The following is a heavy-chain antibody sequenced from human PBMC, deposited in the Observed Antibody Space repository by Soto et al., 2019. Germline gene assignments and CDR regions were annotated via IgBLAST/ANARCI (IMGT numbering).Heavy chain of an antibody. D-gene: IGHD6-13*01. Sequence: EVQLVESGGVLVKPGGSLRLSCAASGFTFSSYSMNWVRQAPGKGLEWVSSISSSSSYIYYADSVKGRFTISRDNAKNSLYLQMNSLRAEDTAVYYCARDRVVAAAREPDYWGQGTLVTVSS. CDR2: ISSSSSYI. V-gene: IGHV3-21*01. J-gene: IGHJ4*02. CDR1: GFTFSSYS. CDR3: ARDRVVAAAREPDY.